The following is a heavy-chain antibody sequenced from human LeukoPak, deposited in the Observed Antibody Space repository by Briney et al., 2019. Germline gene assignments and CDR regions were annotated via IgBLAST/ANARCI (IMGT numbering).Heavy chain of an antibody. CDR2: IYTSGST. J-gene: IGHJ6*03. V-gene: IGHV4-4*07. CDR3: ARDRGGSCSSYYYYMDV. CDR1: GGSISSYY. D-gene: IGHD2-15*01. Sequence: SETLSLMCSVSGGSISSYYWSWIRPPAGKGLEWIGRIYTSGSTNYNPSLKSRVTMSVDTSKNQFSLKLSSVTAADTAVYYCARDRGGSCSSYYYYMDVWGKGTTVTVSS.